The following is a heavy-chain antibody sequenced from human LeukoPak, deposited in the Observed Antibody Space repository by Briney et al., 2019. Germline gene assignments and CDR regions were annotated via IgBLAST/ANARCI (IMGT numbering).Heavy chain of an antibody. D-gene: IGHD3-16*01. V-gene: IGHV4-59*08. CDR3: ARLRDYVWDPLLDY. CDR2: IYYSGST. CDR1: GGSISSYY. J-gene: IGHJ4*02. Sequence: SETLSLTCTVSGGSISSYYWSWIRQPPGKGLEWIGYIYYSGSTNYNPSLKSRVTISVDTSKNQFSLKLSSVTAADTAVYYCARLRDYVWDPLLDYWGQGTLVTVSS.